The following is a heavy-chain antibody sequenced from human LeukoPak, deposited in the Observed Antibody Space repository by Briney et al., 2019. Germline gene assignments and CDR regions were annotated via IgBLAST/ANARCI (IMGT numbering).Heavy chain of an antibody. CDR2: INHSGST. CDR3: ARGSDNGYGGDHFDY. CDR1: GGSFSGYY. J-gene: IGHJ4*02. Sequence: SETLSLTCAVYGGSFSGYYWSWIRQPPGKGLEWIGEINHSGSTNYNPSLKSRVTISVDTSKNQFSLKLSSVTAADTAVYYCARGSDNGYGGDHFDYWGQGTLVTVSS. D-gene: IGHD5-12*01. V-gene: IGHV4-34*01.